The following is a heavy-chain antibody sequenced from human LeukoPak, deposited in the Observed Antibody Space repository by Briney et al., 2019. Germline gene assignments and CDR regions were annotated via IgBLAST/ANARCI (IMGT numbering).Heavy chain of an antibody. CDR3: AKGGGYSYENYYFYMDV. CDR2: IRYDGNNK. Sequence: PGGSLRLYCAASGFTFSTYGMDWVRQAPGKGLEGGAFIRYDGNNKDYADSVKDRFSISRDNSKNTLYLQMNSLRAEDTAVYYCAKGGGYSYENYYFYMDVWGKGTTVTVSS. V-gene: IGHV3-30*02. J-gene: IGHJ6*03. D-gene: IGHD5-18*01. CDR1: GFTFSTYG.